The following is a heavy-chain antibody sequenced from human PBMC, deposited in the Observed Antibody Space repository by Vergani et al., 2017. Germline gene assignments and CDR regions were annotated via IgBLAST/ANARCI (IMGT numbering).Heavy chain of an antibody. Sequence: QVQLVQSGAEVKKPGSSVKVSCKASGGTFSSYAISWVRQAPGQGLEWMGGIIPIFGTANYAQKFQGRVTITADESTSPAYMELSSLSSEDTAVYYCARDHAMVTGYYYYMDVWGKGTTVTVSS. V-gene: IGHV1-69*01. CDR3: ARDHAMVTGYYYYMDV. CDR2: IIPIFGTA. D-gene: IGHD5-18*01. J-gene: IGHJ6*03. CDR1: GGTFSSYA.